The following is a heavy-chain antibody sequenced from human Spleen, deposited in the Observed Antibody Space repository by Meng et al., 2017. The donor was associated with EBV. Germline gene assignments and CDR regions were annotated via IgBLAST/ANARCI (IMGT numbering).Heavy chain of an antibody. CDR3: AREDGSSGRAGFFGL. V-gene: IGHV3-30-3*01. CDR1: GFTFSTPV. Sequence: QVYLVDVGGGLVQPGRSLRLSCAVSGFTFSTPVMHWVRQAPGKGLEWVALVSHDGSNKEYADSVKGRFSISRDNSEDTLFVQMNSLTVEDTAVYYCAREDGSSGRAGFFGLWGRGTLVTVSS. D-gene: IGHD6-19*01. CDR2: VSHDGSNK. J-gene: IGHJ2*01.